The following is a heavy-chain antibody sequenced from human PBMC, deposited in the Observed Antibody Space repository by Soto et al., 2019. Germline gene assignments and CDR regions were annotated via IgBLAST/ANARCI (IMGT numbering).Heavy chain of an antibody. V-gene: IGHV1-69*13. J-gene: IGHJ5*02. Sequence: ASVKVSCKASGYSFTNYPIAWVRRAPGQGLEWMGGIIPIFGTANYAQKFQGRVTITADESTSTAYMELSSLRSEDTAVYYCARGYQLLESYNWFDPWGQGTLVTLSS. CDR2: IIPIFGTA. D-gene: IGHD2-2*01. CDR3: ARGYQLLESYNWFDP. CDR1: GYSFTNYP.